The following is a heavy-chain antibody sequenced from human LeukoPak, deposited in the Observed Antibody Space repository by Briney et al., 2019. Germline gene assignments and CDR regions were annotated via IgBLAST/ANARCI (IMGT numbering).Heavy chain of an antibody. CDR1: RFTFSSYA. J-gene: IGHJ4*02. CDR3: AKRLSFGVAIGDFDY. V-gene: IGHV3-23*01. Sequence: PGGSLRLSCAASRFTFSSYAMHWVRQAPGKGLEWVSAISGSGDSTYYADSVKGRFTISRDSSMETLYLQMNSLRAEDTATYFCAKRLSFGVAIGDFDYWGQGTLVTVSS. CDR2: ISGSGDST. D-gene: IGHD3-3*01.